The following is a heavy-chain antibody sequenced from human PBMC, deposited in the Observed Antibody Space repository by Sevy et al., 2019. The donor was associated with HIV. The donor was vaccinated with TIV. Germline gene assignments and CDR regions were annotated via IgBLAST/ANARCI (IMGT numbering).Heavy chain of an antibody. D-gene: IGHD3-10*02. V-gene: IGHV3-30*18. CDR1: GFTFQSYG. CDR2: ISSDGINP. J-gene: IGHJ4*02. Sequence: GGSLRLSCSAFGFTFQSYGMHWVRQAPGKGPEWLAVISSDGINPNYGDSVKGRFTISRDNSRNLLFLQMNSLTPSDTAVYFCTKESLRGTYIRGDFDHWGPGTLVTVSS. CDR3: TKESLRGTYIRGDFDH.